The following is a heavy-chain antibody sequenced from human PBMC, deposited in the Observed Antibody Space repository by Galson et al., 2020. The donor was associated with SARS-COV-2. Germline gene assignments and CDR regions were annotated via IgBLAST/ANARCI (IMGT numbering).Heavy chain of an antibody. CDR1: GFSLSTSGMC. CDR2: IDWDDDK. CDR3: ARWPVIERWRGGYYYNGWEG. J-gene: IGHJ6*02. V-gene: IGHV2-70*11. D-gene: IGHD2-15*01. Sequence: ESGPTLVKPTQTLTLTCTFSGFSLSTSGMCVSWIRQPPGQALEWLARIDWDDDKYYSTSLKTRLTIPKDTSKNQVVLTIPNMDPVDTATFYVARWPVIERWRGGYYYNGWEGGAKGPRSPSP.